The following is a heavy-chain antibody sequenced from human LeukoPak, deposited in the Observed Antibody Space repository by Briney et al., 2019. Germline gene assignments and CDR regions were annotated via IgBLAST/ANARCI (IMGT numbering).Heavy chain of an antibody. CDR3: AKDQQYSAFDI. CDR2: ISYDGSNT. J-gene: IGHJ3*02. Sequence: GRSLRLSCAASGFTFSSYGMHWVRQAPGKGLEWVAVISYDGSNTLYADSVKGRFTIPRDNSKNTLYLQMNSLRDEDTAIYYCAKDQQYSAFDIWGQGTMVTVSS. CDR1: GFTFSSYG. V-gene: IGHV3-30*18. D-gene: IGHD5-18*01.